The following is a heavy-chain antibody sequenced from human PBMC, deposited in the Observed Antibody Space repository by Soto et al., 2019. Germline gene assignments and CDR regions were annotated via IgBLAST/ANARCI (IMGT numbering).Heavy chain of an antibody. CDR1: GGSISSSNW. CDR2: IYHSGST. Sequence: PSETLSLTCAVSGGSISSSNWWSWARQPPGKGLEWIGEIYHSGSTNYNPSLKSRVTISVDKSKNQFSLKLSSVTAADTAVYYCASVLLWFGELSGAFDIWGQGTMVTVSS. CDR3: ASVLLWFGELSGAFDI. D-gene: IGHD3-10*01. J-gene: IGHJ3*02. V-gene: IGHV4-4*02.